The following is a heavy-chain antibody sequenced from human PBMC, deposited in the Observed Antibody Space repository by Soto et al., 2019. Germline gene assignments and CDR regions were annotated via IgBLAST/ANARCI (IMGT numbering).Heavy chain of an antibody. J-gene: IGHJ5*01. CDR3: ARGRYCLPGRCFPNWFDS. Sequence: QVQLLESGPGLVKPPQTLSLTCSVSGDSISTVDYFWAWVRQPPGQALEYIGYIYKSATTYYNPSFESRVAISLDTSKSQFSLNVTSLTAADTAVYFCARGRYCLPGRCFPNWFDSWGQGTLVTVSS. CDR1: GDSISTVDYF. V-gene: IGHV4-30-4*01. D-gene: IGHD2-15*01. CDR2: IYKSATT.